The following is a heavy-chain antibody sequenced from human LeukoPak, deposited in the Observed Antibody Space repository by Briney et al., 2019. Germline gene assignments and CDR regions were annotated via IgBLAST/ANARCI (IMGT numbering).Heavy chain of an antibody. CDR2: IHYSGST. Sequence: PSETLSLTCTVSGGSISSGDYYWSWIRQPPGKGLEWIGYIHYSGSTYYNPSLKSRVTISVDTSKNQFSLKLSSVTAADTAVYYCARDNYYGSGYNWFDPWGQGTLVTVSS. D-gene: IGHD3-10*01. CDR1: GGSISSGDYY. CDR3: ARDNYYGSGYNWFDP. V-gene: IGHV4-30-4*01. J-gene: IGHJ5*02.